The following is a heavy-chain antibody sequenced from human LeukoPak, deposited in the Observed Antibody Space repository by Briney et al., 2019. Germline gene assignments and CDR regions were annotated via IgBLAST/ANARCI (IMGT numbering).Heavy chain of an antibody. Sequence: GGSLRLSCAGSGFTFSNSWMSWVRQAPGEGLEWVANIKEDGSQKYYADSVEGRYSISRDNGKNALYLQLNSLRAEDTAVYYCARWVTTPYFGLDVWGQGTTVTVSS. CDR2: IKEDGSQK. V-gene: IGHV3-7*05. CDR1: GFTFSNSW. CDR3: ARWVTTPYFGLDV. D-gene: IGHD4-17*01. J-gene: IGHJ6*02.